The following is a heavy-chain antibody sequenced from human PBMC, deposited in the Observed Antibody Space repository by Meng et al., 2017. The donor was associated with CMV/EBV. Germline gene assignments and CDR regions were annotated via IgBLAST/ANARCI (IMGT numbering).Heavy chain of an antibody. J-gene: IGHJ4*02. Sequence: GGSLRLSCAASGFTFSDYYMTWIRQAPGKGLEWVSYISRSGDTIYYADSVKGRFTISRDNAKNSLYLQMNSLRAEDTALYYCARRRGRHSGGGSYYFDYWGQGTLVTVSS. CDR2: ISRSGDTI. V-gene: IGHV3-11*01. CDR1: GFTFSDYY. D-gene: IGHD4-23*01. CDR3: ARRRGRHSGGGSYYFDY.